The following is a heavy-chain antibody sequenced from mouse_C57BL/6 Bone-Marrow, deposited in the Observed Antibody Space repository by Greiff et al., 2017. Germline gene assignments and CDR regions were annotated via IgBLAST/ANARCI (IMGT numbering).Heavy chain of an antibody. D-gene: IGHD2-3*01. CDR2: ISSGGSYT. CDR1: GFTFSSYG. J-gene: IGHJ2*01. CDR3: ARLLRKYFDY. Sequence: EVMLVESGGDLVKPGGSLKLSCAASGFTFSSYGMSWVRQTPDKRLEWVATISSGGSYTYYPDSVKGRFTISRDNAKNTLYLQMSSLKSEDTAMYYCARLLRKYFDYWGQGTTLTVSS. V-gene: IGHV5-6*01.